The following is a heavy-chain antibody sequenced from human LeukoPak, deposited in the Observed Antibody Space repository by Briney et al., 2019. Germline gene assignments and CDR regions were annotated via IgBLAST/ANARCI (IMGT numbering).Heavy chain of an antibody. CDR1: GFTFSSYA. V-gene: IGHV3-23*01. J-gene: IGHJ4*02. CDR3: AKGAHYDSSGYIFDY. D-gene: IGHD3-22*01. Sequence: PGGSLRLSCAASGFTFSSYAMSWVRQAPGKWLEWVSAISGSGGSTYYADSVKGRFTISRDNSKNTLYLQMNSLRAEDTAVYYRAKGAHYDSSGYIFDYWGQGTLVTVSS. CDR2: ISGSGGST.